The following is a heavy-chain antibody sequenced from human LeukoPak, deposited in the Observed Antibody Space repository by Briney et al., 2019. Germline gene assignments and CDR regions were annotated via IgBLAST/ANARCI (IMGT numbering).Heavy chain of an antibody. CDR3: AASLGSSWYGLDP. V-gene: IGHV3-66*01. CDR1: GLSLNSYA. D-gene: IGHD6-13*01. J-gene: IGHJ5*02. CDR2: IYSGGST. Sequence: GGSLRLSCTASGLSLNSYAMSWVRQVPGKGLEWVSVIYSGGSTYYADSVKGRFTISRDNSKNTLYLQMNSLRAEDTAVYYCAASLGSSWYGLDPWGQGTLVTVSS.